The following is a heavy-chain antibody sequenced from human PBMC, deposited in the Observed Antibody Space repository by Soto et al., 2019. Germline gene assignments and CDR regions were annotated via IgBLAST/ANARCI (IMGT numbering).Heavy chain of an antibody. CDR2: INWNSGSI. D-gene: IGHD6-13*01. Sequence: EVQLVESGGGLVQPGRSLRLSCAASGFTFDDYAMHWVRQVPGKGLEWVSGINWNSGSIGYADSVKGRFAISRDNAKNSLHLQMISLRAEDTAFYYCVKDESINWYSGHFRHWGQGTRVTVSS. V-gene: IGHV3-9*01. CDR1: GFTFDDYA. J-gene: IGHJ1*01. CDR3: VKDESINWYSGHFRH.